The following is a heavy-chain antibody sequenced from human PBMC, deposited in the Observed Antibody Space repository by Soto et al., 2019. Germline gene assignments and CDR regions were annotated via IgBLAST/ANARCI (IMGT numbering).Heavy chain of an antibody. CDR3: ASSSGIAAGRSYYYGMDV. V-gene: IGHV1-69*10. J-gene: IGHJ6*02. CDR2: IIPILGIA. D-gene: IGHD6-13*01. CDR1: GGTFSSYA. Sequence: ASVKVSCKASGGTFSSYAISWVRQAPGQGLEWMGGIIPILGIANYAQKFQGRVTITADKSTSTASMELSSLRSEDTAVYYCASSSGIAAGRSYYYGMDVWGQGTTVTVSS.